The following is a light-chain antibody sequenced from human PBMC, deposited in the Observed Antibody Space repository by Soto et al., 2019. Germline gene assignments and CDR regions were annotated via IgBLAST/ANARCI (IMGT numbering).Light chain of an antibody. V-gene: IGLV2-14*01. CDR2: DVS. CDR3: RSYTSSSTRV. Sequence: QSVLTLPASVSGSPGQSITISCTGTSSDVDGYNYVSWYQQHPGKAPKLMIYDVSNRPSGVSNRFSGSKSGNTASLSISGLHSEDEADYYCRSYTSSSTRVFGTGTKVTVL. J-gene: IGLJ1*01. CDR1: SSDVDGYNY.